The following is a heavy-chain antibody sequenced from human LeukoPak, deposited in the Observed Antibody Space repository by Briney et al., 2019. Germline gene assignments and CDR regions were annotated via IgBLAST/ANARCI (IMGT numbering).Heavy chain of an antibody. D-gene: IGHD3-10*01. J-gene: IGHJ6*03. CDR2: MNPNSGNT. V-gene: IGHV1-8*01. Sequence: DINWVRQATGQGGEWMGWMNPNSGNTSYAQKFQGRVTMTRNTSISTAYMELSSLRSEDTAVYYCARGRSDGFGELFYYYMDVWGKGTTVTISS. CDR3: ARGRSDGFGELFYYYMDV. CDR1: D.